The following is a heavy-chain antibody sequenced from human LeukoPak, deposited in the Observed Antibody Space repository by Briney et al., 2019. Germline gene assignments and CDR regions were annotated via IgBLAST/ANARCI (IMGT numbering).Heavy chain of an antibody. V-gene: IGHV3-23*01. D-gene: IGHD6-13*01. CDR1: GFTFSSYA. J-gene: IGHJ1*01. CDR2: ISGSGGST. CDR3: AKDPSSWYSEYFQH. Sequence: GGSLRLSCAASGFTFSSYAMSWVRQAPGKGLEWVSAISGSGGSTYYADSVRGRFTISRDNSKNTLYLQMNSLRAEDTAVYYCAKDPSSWYSEYFQHWGQGTLVTVSS.